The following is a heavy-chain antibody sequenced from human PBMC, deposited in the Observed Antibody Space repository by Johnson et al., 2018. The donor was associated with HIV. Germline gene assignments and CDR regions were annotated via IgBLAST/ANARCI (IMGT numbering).Heavy chain of an antibody. V-gene: IGHV3-33*08. Sequence: VQLVESGGGVVQPGKSLTLSCVVSGLSFNNYGIHWVRQAPGKGPEWMAVISFDGNLKKYEDSVKGRCTISRANAKNSLHRQMNSLRAEDTAVYYCARFGDMATSFHGFDIWGQGTMLTVSS. CDR3: ARFGDMATSFHGFDI. CDR1: GLSFNNYG. D-gene: IGHD5-24*01. CDR2: ISFDGNLK. J-gene: IGHJ3*02.